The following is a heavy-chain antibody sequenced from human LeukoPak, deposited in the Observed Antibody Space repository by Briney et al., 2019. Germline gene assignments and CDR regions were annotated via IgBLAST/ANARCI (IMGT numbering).Heavy chain of an antibody. CDR2: INPSGGST. V-gene: IGHV1-46*01. CDR1: GYTFTSYY. D-gene: IGHD5-18*01. Sequence: ASVKVSCKASGYTFTSYYIHWVRQAPGQGLEWMGVINPSGGSTSYAQKFQGRVTMTRYTSTGTVYMELSSLRSEDTAVYYCARGDTSMLSNWGQGTLVTVSS. CDR3: ARGDTSMLSN. J-gene: IGHJ4*02.